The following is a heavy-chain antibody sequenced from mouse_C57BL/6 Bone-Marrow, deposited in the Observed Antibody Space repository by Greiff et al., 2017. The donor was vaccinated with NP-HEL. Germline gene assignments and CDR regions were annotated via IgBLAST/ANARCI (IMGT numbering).Heavy chain of an antibody. CDR2: ICDGGSYT. V-gene: IGHV5-4*01. Sequence: EVQGVESGGGLVKPGGSLKLSCAASGFTFSSYAMSWVRQTPEKRLEWVATICDGGSYTYYPDNVKGSFTFSSDNAKNNLNLQMSHLKSEDTAMYYCERAIHYYYGSSPDYWGQGTTLTVSS. D-gene: IGHD1-1*01. CDR3: ERAIHYYYGSSPDY. J-gene: IGHJ2*01. CDR1: GFTFSSYA.